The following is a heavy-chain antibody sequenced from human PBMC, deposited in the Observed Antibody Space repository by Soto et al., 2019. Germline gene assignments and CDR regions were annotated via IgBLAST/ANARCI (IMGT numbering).Heavy chain of an antibody. Sequence: GGSLRLSCAASGFTFSSYGMHWVRQAPGKGLEWVAVISYDGSNKYYADSVKGRFTISRDNSKNTLYLQMNSLRAEDTAVYYCANVGYRGYGNSESWGKGTMVIVSP. J-gene: IGHJ4*02. CDR1: GFTFSSYG. V-gene: IGHV3-30*18. CDR2: ISYDGSNK. D-gene: IGHD5-12*01. CDR3: ANVGYRGYGNSES.